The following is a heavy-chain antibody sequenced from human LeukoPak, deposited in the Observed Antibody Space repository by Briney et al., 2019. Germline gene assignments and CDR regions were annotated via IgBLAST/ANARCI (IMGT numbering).Heavy chain of an antibody. CDR1: GFTFSNYW. V-gene: IGHV3-7*01. CDR3: ARSDTANDY. J-gene: IGHJ4*02. D-gene: IGHD5-18*01. Sequence: GGSLRLSCAASGFTFSNYWMGWVRQAPGKGLEWVANIKQDGSEKRYVDPVKGRFTISRDNAKNSLYLQMNSLRAEDTAVYYCARSDTANDYWGQGTLVTVSS. CDR2: IKQDGSEK.